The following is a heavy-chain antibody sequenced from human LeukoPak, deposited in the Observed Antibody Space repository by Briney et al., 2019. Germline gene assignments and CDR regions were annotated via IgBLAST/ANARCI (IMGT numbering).Heavy chain of an antibody. Sequence: GESLKISCKASGYKITKYWIGWVRQMPGKGLEWMGIIYAGDSDTRYSPSFQGQVTISVDKSISTAYLQWSSLQASDTAMYYCARAIGTSQFYFYYGMDVWGQGTTVTVSS. D-gene: IGHD2-2*01. J-gene: IGHJ6*02. CDR2: IYAGDSDT. CDR1: GYKITKYW. V-gene: IGHV5-51*01. CDR3: ARAIGTSQFYFYYGMDV.